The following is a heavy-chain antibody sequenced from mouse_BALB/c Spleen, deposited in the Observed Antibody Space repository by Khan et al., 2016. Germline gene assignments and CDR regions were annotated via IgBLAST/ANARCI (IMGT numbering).Heavy chain of an antibody. CDR2: SLPGSGST. CDR3: ARTDRRGYFGY. J-gene: IGHJ2*01. V-gene: IGHV1-9*01. Sequence: QVQLRQSGAELMKPGASVKISCKATGYTFSSYWIEWVKQRPGHGLEWIGESLPGSGSTNYNEKFRGKATFTADTSSNTAYMQLSSLTSEHSAVHYGARTDRRGYFGYWGQGTTLTVSS. CDR1: GYTFSSYW.